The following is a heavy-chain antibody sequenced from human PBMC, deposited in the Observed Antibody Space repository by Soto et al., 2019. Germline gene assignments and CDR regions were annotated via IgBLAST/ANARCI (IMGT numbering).Heavy chain of an antibody. J-gene: IGHJ4*02. Sequence: GESLKIACQGSGYSFARYWITWVRQKPGKGLEWMGRIDPSDSQTYYSPSFRGHVTISVTKSITTVFLQWSSLRASDTAMYYCARQIYDSDTGPNFQYYFDSWGQGTPVTVS. V-gene: IGHV5-10-1*01. D-gene: IGHD3-22*01. CDR2: IDPSDSQT. CDR3: ARQIYDSDTGPNFQYYFDS. CDR1: GYSFARYW.